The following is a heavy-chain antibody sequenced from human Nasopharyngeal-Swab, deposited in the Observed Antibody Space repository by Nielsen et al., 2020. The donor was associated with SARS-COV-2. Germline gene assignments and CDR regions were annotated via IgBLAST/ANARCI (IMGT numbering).Heavy chain of an antibody. CDR3: ARRVLAVAGIRATTDHYFDY. D-gene: IGHD6-19*01. J-gene: IGHJ4*02. Sequence: GSLRLSCTVSGGSISSSSYYWGWIRQPPGKGLEWIGSIYYSGSTYYNPFLKSRVTISVDTSKNQFSLKLSSVTAADTAVYYCARRVLAVAGIRATTDHYFDYWGQGTLVTVSS. CDR2: IYYSGST. V-gene: IGHV4-39*01. CDR1: GGSISSSSYY.